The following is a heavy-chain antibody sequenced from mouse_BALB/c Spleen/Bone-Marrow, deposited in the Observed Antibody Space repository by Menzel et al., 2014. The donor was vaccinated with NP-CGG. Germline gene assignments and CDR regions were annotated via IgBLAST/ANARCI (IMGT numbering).Heavy chain of an antibody. CDR2: IYPYNGGT. CDR1: GYTFTDYN. Sequence: EVQLVESGPELVKPGASVKISCKASGYTFTDYNMHWVKQSHGKSLEWIGYIYPYNGGTGYNQKFESKATLTVDNSSSTAYMELRSLTSEDSAVYYCARGGDRYDDWFAYWDQGTLVTVSA. V-gene: IGHV1S29*02. CDR3: ARGGDRYDDWFAY. J-gene: IGHJ3*01. D-gene: IGHD2-14*01.